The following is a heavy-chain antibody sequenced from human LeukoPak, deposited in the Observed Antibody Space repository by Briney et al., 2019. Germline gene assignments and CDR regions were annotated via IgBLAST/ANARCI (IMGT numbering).Heavy chain of an antibody. Sequence: GGSLRLSCAASGFTFSSYEMNWVRQAPGKGLEWISYISRSGSSIYCADSVKGRFTISRDNAKNSLYLQMNSLRAEDTAVYYCARDRSGWYRWFDPWGQGTLVTVSS. CDR2: ISRSGSSI. V-gene: IGHV3-48*03. CDR3: ARDRSGWYRWFDP. J-gene: IGHJ5*02. CDR1: GFTFSSYE. D-gene: IGHD6-19*01.